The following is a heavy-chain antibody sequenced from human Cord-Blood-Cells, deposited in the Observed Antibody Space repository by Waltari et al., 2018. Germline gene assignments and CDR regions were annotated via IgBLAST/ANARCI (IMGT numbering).Heavy chain of an antibody. CDR3: ARVIMVRGVIITYYFDY. D-gene: IGHD3-10*01. CDR2: IIPIFGTA. V-gene: IGHV1-69*01. Sequence: QVQLVQSGAEVKKPGSSVKVSCKASGGTFSSYAISWVRQAPGQGLEWMGGIIPIFGTANYEKKFQGRVTITADESTSTAYMELSSLRSEDTAVYYCARVIMVRGVIITYYFDYWGQGTLVTVSS. CDR1: GGTFSSYA. J-gene: IGHJ4*02.